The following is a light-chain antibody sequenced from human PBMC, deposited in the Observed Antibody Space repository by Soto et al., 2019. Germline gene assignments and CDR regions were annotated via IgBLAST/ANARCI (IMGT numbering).Light chain of an antibody. J-gene: IGKJ4*01. Sequence: EIVLTQSPATLSLSPGARSTLSGRASQTISSYLRWYQQKPGQAPRLLIYDASNRDAGIPARFSGSGSGTDFTLTISSLEPEDFAVYYCQQRSKWPLTFGGGTKVEIK. CDR2: DAS. CDR1: QTISSY. V-gene: IGKV3-11*01. CDR3: QQRSKWPLT.